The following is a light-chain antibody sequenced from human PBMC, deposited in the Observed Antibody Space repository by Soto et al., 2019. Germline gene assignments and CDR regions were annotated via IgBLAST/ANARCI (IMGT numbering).Light chain of an antibody. J-gene: IGKJ1*01. V-gene: IGKV1-6*01. CDR1: QSLNRW. CDR3: LQDHKSPLT. CDR2: AAS. Sequence: IEMSQSPSSLSASVGDRVTITCRASQSLNRWLAWYQQKPGKAPNLLIYAASSLQSGVPSRFSGSGSGTDFTLTITSLQPEDSATYYCLQDHKSPLTFGQGTKVDI.